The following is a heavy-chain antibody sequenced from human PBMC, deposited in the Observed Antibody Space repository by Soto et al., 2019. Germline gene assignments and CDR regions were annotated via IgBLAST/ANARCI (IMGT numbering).Heavy chain of an antibody. Sequence: QSGGSLRLSCAASGFTFSSYAMSWVRQAPGKGLEWVSAISGSGGSTYYADSVKGRFTISRDNSKNALYLQMNSLRAEDTAVYYCAKDFYSAARYCSSTSCHYYYGMDVWGQGTTVTVSS. CDR2: ISGSGGST. D-gene: IGHD2-2*01. V-gene: IGHV3-23*01. CDR3: AKDFYSAARYCSSTSCHYYYGMDV. J-gene: IGHJ6*02. CDR1: GFTFSSYA.